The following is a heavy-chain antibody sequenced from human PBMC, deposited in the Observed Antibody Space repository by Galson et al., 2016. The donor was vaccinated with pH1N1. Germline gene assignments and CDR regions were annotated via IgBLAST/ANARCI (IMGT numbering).Heavy chain of an antibody. CDR1: GFSFRSYW. CDR2: IYQDGSRK. J-gene: IGHJ5*02. CDR3: ARGAAYGDYAPLNNWFNH. V-gene: IGHV3-7*01. D-gene: IGHD4-17*01. Sequence: SLRLSCAASGFSFRSYWLGWVRQAPGKGLEWVANIYQDGSRKLYVDSVKGRFTISRDSAKNSLYLQMNSLRAEDTSVYYFARGAAYGDYAPLNNWFNHWGQGTQVTVSS.